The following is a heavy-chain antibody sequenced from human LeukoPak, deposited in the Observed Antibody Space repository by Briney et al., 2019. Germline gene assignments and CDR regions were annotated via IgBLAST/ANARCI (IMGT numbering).Heavy chain of an antibody. CDR3: AKARYYYDSSVPYYFDY. J-gene: IGHJ4*02. CDR2: ISGSGGST. D-gene: IGHD3-22*01. CDR1: GFTFSSYA. V-gene: IGHV3-23*01. Sequence: GGSLRLSCAASGFTFSSYAMSWVRQAPGKGLEWVSAISGSGGSTYYADSVKGRFTISRDNSKNTLYLQMNSLRAADTAVYYCAKARYYYDSSVPYYFDYWGQGTLVTVSS.